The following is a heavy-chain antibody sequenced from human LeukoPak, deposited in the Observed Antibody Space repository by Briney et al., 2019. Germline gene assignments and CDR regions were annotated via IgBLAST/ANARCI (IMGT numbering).Heavy chain of an antibody. J-gene: IGHJ4*02. Sequence: GSLRLSCAASGFTFNHYYMSWIRQPPGKGLEWIGEINHSGSTNYNPSLTSRVTISVDTSKNQFSLKLSSVAAADTAVYYCARAGYSSGWYIRGGYYFDYWGQGTLVTVSS. CDR1: GFTFNHYY. D-gene: IGHD6-19*01. CDR3: ARAGYSSGWYIRGGYYFDY. CDR2: INHSGST. V-gene: IGHV4-34*01.